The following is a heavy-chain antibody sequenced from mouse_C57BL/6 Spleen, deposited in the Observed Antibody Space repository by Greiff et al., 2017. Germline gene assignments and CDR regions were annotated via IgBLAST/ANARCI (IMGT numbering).Heavy chain of an antibody. D-gene: IGHD1-1*01. CDR2: INPSSGYT. Sequence: QVQLQQSGAELAKPGASVKLSCKASGYTFTSYWMHWVKQRPGQGLEWIGYINPSSGYTKYNQKFKDKDTLTADKSSSTAYMQLSSLTYEDSAVYYCARSADGSSLYYYAMDYWGQGTSVTVSS. V-gene: IGHV1-7*01. J-gene: IGHJ4*01. CDR3: ARSADGSSLYYYAMDY. CDR1: GYTFTSYW.